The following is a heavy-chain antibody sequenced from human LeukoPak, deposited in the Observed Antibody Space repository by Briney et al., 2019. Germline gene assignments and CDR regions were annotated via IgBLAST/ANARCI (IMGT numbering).Heavy chain of an antibody. V-gene: IGHV3-23*01. J-gene: IGHJ4*02. Sequence: GGSLRLSCAASGFTLSSYSMTWVRQAPGKGLEWISGIFGSGGSPHYADSVKGRFTISRDNSQEIVYLQLDSLRVEDTALYYCGKTTVGYSSGRYPGWPVDYWGQGALVTVSS. CDR2: IFGSGGSP. D-gene: IGHD2-15*01. CDR3: GKTTVGYSSGRYPGWPVDY. CDR1: GFTLSSYS.